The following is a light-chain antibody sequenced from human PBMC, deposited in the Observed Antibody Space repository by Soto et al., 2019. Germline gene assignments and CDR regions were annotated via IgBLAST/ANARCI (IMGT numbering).Light chain of an antibody. Sequence: EIVLTQSPATLSVSPGERATLSCMASQTALSDLAWYQQKPGQAPRLLIYGASTRATGIPAGFSGSGSGTELALIISSLQYEDFAVYYCQQYHNWPITFRKGTRRE. CDR1: QTALSD. CDR2: GAS. V-gene: IGKV3-15*01. J-gene: IGKJ5*01. CDR3: QQYHNWPIT.